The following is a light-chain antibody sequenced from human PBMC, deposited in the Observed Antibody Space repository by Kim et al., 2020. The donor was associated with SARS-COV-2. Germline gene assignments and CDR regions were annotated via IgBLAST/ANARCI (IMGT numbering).Light chain of an antibody. CDR1: QSVGTY. CDR3: QQYDTSPIT. J-gene: IGKJ5*01. CDR2: GTS. V-gene: IGKV3-20*01. Sequence: LSPGERASLHCRASQSVGTYLAAYQQKPGQAPRLLIQGTSSRSTGIPDRFSGSGSWTDFSLTISRLEPDDFAVYYCQQYDTSPITFGQGTRLEIK.